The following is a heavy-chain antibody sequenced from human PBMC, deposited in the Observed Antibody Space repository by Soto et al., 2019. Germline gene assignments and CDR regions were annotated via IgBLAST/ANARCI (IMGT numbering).Heavy chain of an antibody. Sequence: QVQLVESGGGVVQPGRSLRLSCAASGFTFSSYAMHWVRQAPGKGLEWVAVISYDGSNKYYADSVKGRFTISRDNSKNTLYLQMNSLRAEDTAVYYCARVIAAEPLGYYGMDVWGQGTTVTVSS. V-gene: IGHV3-30-3*01. J-gene: IGHJ6*02. CDR2: ISYDGSNK. CDR1: GFTFSSYA. D-gene: IGHD6-13*01. CDR3: ARVIAAEPLGYYGMDV.